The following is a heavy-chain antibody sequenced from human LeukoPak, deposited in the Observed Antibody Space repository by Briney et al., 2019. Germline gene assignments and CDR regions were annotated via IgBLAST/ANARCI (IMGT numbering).Heavy chain of an antibody. CDR2: ISGSGGGT. J-gene: IGHJ4*02. D-gene: IGHD6-13*01. V-gene: IGHV3-23*01. CDR1: GFTFSSYG. Sequence: GGSLRLSCAASGFTFSSYGMSWVRQAPGKGLEWVSGISGSGGGTCYADSVRGRFTISRDNSKNTLYLQMNSLRAEDTAVYYCAKKEAAAGTFDYWGQGTLVTVSS. CDR3: AKKEAAAGTFDY.